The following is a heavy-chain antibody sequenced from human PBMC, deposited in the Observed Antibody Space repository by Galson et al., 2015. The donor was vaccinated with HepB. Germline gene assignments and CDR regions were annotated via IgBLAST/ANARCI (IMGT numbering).Heavy chain of an antibody. J-gene: IGHJ4*02. Sequence: SLRLSCAASGFTFSNYPISWARQAPGKGLEWVSAVSSGGDTTYYAASVKGRFTISRDNSKNTVYLQLNSLRAEDAALYYYAKEIVNENYFDYWGQGTQVTVSS. CDR3: AKEIVNENYFDY. D-gene: IGHD3-22*01. CDR1: GFTFSNYP. CDR2: VSSGGDTT. V-gene: IGHV3-23*01.